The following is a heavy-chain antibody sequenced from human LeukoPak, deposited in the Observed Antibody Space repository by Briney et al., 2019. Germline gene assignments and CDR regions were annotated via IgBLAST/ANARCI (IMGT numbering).Heavy chain of an antibody. V-gene: IGHV3-21*01. Sequence: GGSLRLSCAPSGLTLSTYSMNWVRQPPGKGLEWVSCISSSSNYIYYADSVKGRFTISRDNAKNSLYLQMNSLRAEDTAVYYCARASGDYLVDYWDQGTLVTVSS. CDR2: ISSSSNYI. D-gene: IGHD4-17*01. J-gene: IGHJ4*02. CDR1: GLTLSTYS. CDR3: ARASGDYLVDY.